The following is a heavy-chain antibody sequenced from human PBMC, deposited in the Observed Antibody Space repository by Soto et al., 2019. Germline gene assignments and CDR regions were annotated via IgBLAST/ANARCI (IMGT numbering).Heavy chain of an antibody. V-gene: IGHV4-34*01. J-gene: IGHJ5*02. D-gene: IGHD3-10*01. CDR1: GGSFSGYY. Sequence: PSETLSLTCAVYGGSFSGYYWSWIRQPPGKGLEWIVEINNSGSTNYKPSIKSRVTISVDTSKNQFSLKLSSVTAADTAVYYCARKGITMVRGTNWFYXWGQVTLVTVSX. CDR2: INNSGST. CDR3: ARKGITMVRGTNWFYX.